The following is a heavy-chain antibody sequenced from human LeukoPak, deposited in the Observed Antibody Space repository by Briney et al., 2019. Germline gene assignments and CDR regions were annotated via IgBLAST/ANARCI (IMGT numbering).Heavy chain of an antibody. CDR1: GFSLSTSGMC. D-gene: IGHD3-10*01. V-gene: IGHV2-70*11. Sequence: SGPALVKPTQTLTLTCTFSGFSLSTSGMCVSWIRQPPGKALEWLARIDWDDEKYYSTSLKTRLTISKDTSKNQVVLTMTNMDPVDTATYYCARIHHYGSGMYYFDYWGQGTLVTVSS. CDR3: ARIHHYGSGMYYFDY. CDR2: IDWDDEK. J-gene: IGHJ4*02.